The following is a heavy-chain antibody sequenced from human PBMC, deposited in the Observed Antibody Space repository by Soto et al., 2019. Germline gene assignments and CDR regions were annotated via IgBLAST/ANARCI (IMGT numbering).Heavy chain of an antibody. CDR2: IFFTGST. CDR3: ARDGHGMDV. Sequence: SETLSLTCTVSGGSVRTGNYNWSWVRRTPGKVLEWIGNIFFTGSTHYNPSLASRVTISVDTSKNQFSLELRSVTAADSAVYYCARDGHGMDVWGQGTTVTVSS. V-gene: IGHV4-61*01. CDR1: GGSVRTGNYN. J-gene: IGHJ6*02.